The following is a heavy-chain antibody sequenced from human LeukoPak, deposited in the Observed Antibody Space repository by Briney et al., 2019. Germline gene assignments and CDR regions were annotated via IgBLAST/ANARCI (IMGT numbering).Heavy chain of an antibody. J-gene: IGHJ5*02. Sequence: GGSLRLSCAASGFTFSSYAMHWVRQAPGKGLEYVSAISSNGGSTYYANSVKGRFTISRDNSKNTLYLHMNSLRAEDTAVYYCAKVDYYDSSGNYPNWFDPWGQGTLVTVSS. CDR3: AKVDYYDSSGNYPNWFDP. CDR2: ISSNGGST. D-gene: IGHD3-22*01. V-gene: IGHV3-64*01. CDR1: GFTFSSYA.